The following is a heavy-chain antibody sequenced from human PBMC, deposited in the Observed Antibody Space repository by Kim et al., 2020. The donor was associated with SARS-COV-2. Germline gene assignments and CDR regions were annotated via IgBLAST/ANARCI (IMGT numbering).Heavy chain of an antibody. D-gene: IGHD3-3*01. V-gene: IGHV3-49*02. Sequence: DYAASVKGRFTISRDDSKRVAYLQMNSLRTEDTAVYYCATQVRSLYFFDYWGQGTLVTVSS. J-gene: IGHJ4*02. CDR3: ATQVRSLYFFDY.